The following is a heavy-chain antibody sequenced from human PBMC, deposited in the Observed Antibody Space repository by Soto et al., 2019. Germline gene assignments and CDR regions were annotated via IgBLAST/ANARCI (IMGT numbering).Heavy chain of an antibody. CDR1: GYTFMSYG. CDR3: ARGSGELSLYGWFDP. V-gene: IGHV1-18*01. CDR2: ISTYNGNT. J-gene: IGHJ5*02. Sequence: ASVKVSCKAPGYTFMSYGISWVRQAPGQGLEWMGWISTYNGNTNYAQKVQGRVTMTTDTSTSTAYMELRSLRSDDTAVYYCARGSGELSLYGWFDPWGQGTPVTVSS. D-gene: IGHD3-16*02.